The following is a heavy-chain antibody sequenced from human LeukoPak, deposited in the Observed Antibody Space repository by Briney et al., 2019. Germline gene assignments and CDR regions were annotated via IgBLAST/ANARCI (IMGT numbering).Heavy chain of an antibody. D-gene: IGHD1-26*01. CDR1: GFTFSSYG. CDR3: AKDRTTNSGSYSGVDY. CDR2: ISGSGGST. J-gene: IGHJ4*02. V-gene: IGHV3-23*01. Sequence: GGTLRLSCAASGFTFSSYGMSWVRQAPGKGLEWVSAISGSGGSTYYADSVKGRFTISRDNSKNTLYLQMNSLRAEDTAVYYCAKDRTTNSGSYSGVDYWGQGTLVTVSS.